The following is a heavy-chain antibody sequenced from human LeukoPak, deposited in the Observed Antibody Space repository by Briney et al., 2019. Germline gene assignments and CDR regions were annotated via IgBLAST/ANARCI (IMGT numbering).Heavy chain of an antibody. CDR1: GGSISSYY. CDR3: TRQGTPRYSYGPFDY. CDR2: IYYSGST. Sequence: SETLSLTCTVSGGSISSYYWSWIRQPPGKGLEWIGYIYYSGSTNYNPSLKSRVTISVDTSKNQFSLKLSSVTAADTAVYYCTRQGTPRYSYGPFDYWGQGTLVTVSS. J-gene: IGHJ4*02. V-gene: IGHV4-59*08. D-gene: IGHD5-18*01.